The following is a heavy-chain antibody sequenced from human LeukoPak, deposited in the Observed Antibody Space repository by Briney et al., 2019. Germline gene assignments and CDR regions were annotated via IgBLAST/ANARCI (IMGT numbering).Heavy chain of an antibody. D-gene: IGHD1-26*01. CDR3: ARAGVGTTKEDDAFDI. CDR2: INPNSGGT. Sequence: ASVKVSCKASGGTFSSYDINWVRQATGQGLEWMGWINPNSGGTNYAQKFQGRVTMTRDTSISTAYMELNRLRFDDTAVYYCARAGVGTTKEDDAFDIWGHGTMVTVSS. V-gene: IGHV1-2*02. CDR1: GGTFSSYD. J-gene: IGHJ3*02.